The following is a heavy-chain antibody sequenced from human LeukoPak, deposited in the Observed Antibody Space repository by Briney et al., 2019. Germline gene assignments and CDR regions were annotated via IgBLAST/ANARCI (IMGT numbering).Heavy chain of an antibody. D-gene: IGHD2-2*01. Sequence: SETLSLTCTVSGGSISGGDYYWSWIRQPPGKGLEWIGYIYYSGSTNYSPSLKSRVTISVDTSKNQFSLKLSSVTAADTAVYYCARHSCTSSSSCSAYFQHWGQGTLVTVSS. J-gene: IGHJ1*01. CDR2: IYYSGST. CDR1: GGSISGGDYY. V-gene: IGHV4-61*08. CDR3: ARHSCTSSSSCSAYFQH.